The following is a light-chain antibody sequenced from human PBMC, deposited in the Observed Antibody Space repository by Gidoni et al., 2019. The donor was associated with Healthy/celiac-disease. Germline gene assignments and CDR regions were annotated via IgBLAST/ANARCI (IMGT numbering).Light chain of an antibody. V-gene: IGLV2-11*01. J-gene: IGLJ2*01. CDR2: DVS. CDR1: SSDVGGYNY. Sequence: QSALTQPRSVPGSPGQSVTISCTGTSSDVGGYNYVSWDQQHPGKAPKLMIYDVSKRPSGVPDRFSGSKSGNTASLTISGLQAEDEAYYSCCSYAGSYTLVFGGGTKLTVL. CDR3: CSYAGSYTLV.